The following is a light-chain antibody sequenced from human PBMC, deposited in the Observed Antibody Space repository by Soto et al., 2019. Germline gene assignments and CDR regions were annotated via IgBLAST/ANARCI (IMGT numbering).Light chain of an antibody. CDR2: DAS. CDR1: QSISGW. CDR3: QQYNSYSPIT. V-gene: IGKV1-5*01. Sequence: DIQMTQSPSTLSASVGDRVTITCRASQSISGWLAWYRQKPGKAPKLLIYDASSLESGVPSRFSGSGSGTEFTLTISSLQPDDFATYYCQQYNSYSPITFGQGTRLEIK. J-gene: IGKJ5*01.